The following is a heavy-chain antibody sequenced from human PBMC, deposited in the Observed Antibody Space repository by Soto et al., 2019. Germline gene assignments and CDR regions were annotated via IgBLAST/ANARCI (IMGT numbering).Heavy chain of an antibody. CDR2: ISWNSGSI. V-gene: IGHV3-9*01. CDR1: GFTFDDYA. Sequence: EVQLVESGGGLVQPGRSLRLSCAASGFTFDDYAMHWVRQAPGKGLEWVSGISWNSGSIGYADSVKGRFTISRDNAKNSLYLQMNSLRAEDTALYYCAKDISAVRDHYFDYWGQGTLVTVSS. J-gene: IGHJ4*02. CDR3: AKDISAVRDHYFDY. D-gene: IGHD3-22*01.